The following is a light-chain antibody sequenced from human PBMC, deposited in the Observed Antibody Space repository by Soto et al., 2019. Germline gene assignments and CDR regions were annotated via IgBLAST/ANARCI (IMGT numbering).Light chain of an antibody. CDR1: QSISSW. Sequence: DIQMTQSPSTLSASVGDRVTITCRASQSISSWLAWYQQKPGKAPKVLIYKASNLESGVPSRFSGSGSGTELTLTISSLQPDDFATYYCQQYHSYSLTFGGGTKVESK. CDR2: KAS. CDR3: QQYHSYSLT. J-gene: IGKJ4*01. V-gene: IGKV1-5*03.